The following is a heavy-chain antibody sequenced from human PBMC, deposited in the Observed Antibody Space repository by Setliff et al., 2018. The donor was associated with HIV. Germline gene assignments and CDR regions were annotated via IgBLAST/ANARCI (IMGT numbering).Heavy chain of an antibody. J-gene: IGHJ4*02. V-gene: IGHV1-2*06. CDR1: GYTFTGYF. CDR3: ARGATITYYFDY. Sequence: ASVKVSCKASGYTFTGYFIHWVRQAPGQGLEWMGRINPSRHNTIYAPRYQGRVTMTRDTSISTAYMELGGLRSDDTAVYYCARGATITYYFDYWGQGTLVTVSS. D-gene: IGHD5-12*01. CDR2: INPSRHNT.